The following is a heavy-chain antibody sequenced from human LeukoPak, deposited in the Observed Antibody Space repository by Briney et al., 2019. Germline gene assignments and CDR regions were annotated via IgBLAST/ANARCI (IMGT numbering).Heavy chain of an antibody. CDR3: ARVRFCNSAGCYSFFDF. Sequence: GGSLRLSCAASGFTFSSYSMNWVRQAPGKGLEWVSYISSSSSTIYYADSVKGRFTISRDNAKNSLYLQMNSLRAEDTAVYYCARVRFCNSAGCYSFFDFWGQGTLVTVSS. D-gene: IGHD2-2*01. CDR2: ISSSSSTI. J-gene: IGHJ4*02. V-gene: IGHV3-48*01. CDR1: GFTFSSYS.